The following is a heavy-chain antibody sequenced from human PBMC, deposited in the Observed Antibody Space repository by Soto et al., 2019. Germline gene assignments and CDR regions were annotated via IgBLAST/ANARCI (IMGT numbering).Heavy chain of an antibody. J-gene: IGHJ6*02. CDR3: ATPDPGSTHVFYNLDF. D-gene: IGHD1-1*01. CDR2: IQTKVFGGAT. CDR1: GFTFTDAW. Sequence: EVQLVESGGGLVKPGGSLRLSCAASGFTFTDAWINWVRQAPGKGLEWVGGIQTKVFGGATHYAAPVKDRVTISRDDSENTVYLQLDRLESEDTAVYYCATPDPGSTHVFYNLDFWGQGTTVTVSS. V-gene: IGHV3-15*01.